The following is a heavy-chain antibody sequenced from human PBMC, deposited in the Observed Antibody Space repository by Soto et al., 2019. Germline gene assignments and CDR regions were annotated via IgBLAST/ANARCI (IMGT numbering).Heavy chain of an antibody. CDR1: GYTLTELS. J-gene: IGHJ5*02. Sequence: ASVKVSCKVSGYTLTELSMHWVRQAPGKGLEWMGGFDPEDGETIYAQKFQGRVTMTEDTSTDTAYMELSSLRSEDTAVYYCATASPIRYFDWLKFDPWGQGTLGTVSS. CDR2: FDPEDGET. D-gene: IGHD3-9*01. V-gene: IGHV1-24*01. CDR3: ATASPIRYFDWLKFDP.